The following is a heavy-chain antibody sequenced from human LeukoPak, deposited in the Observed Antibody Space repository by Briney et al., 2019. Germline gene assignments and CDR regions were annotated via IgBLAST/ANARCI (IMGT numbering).Heavy chain of an antibody. J-gene: IGHJ4*02. CDR2: ISYDGSNK. Sequence: HAGGSLRLSCAASGFTLSSYAMPWVRQAPGKGLEWVAVISYDGSNKYYADSVKGRFTISRDNSKNTLYLQMNSLRAEDTAVYYCARVGRGDYYDSSGYPDYWGQGTLVTVSS. CDR1: GFTLSSYA. D-gene: IGHD3-22*01. CDR3: ARVGRGDYYDSSGYPDY. V-gene: IGHV3-30-3*01.